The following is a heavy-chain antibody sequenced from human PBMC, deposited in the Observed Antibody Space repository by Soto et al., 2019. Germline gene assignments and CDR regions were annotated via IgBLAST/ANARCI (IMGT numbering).Heavy chain of an antibody. V-gene: IGHV1-18*01. D-gene: IGHD6-6*01. CDR3: ARVVEFSSSPAEDYFDF. Sequence: VQLVQSGAEVKRPEASVKVSCRASGYTFTHYGISWVRQAPGHGLEWMGWISGYTGDTNYAQKFQGRVSVTTDTSTNTGYMELRSLRPDDTAMYYCARVVEFSSSPAEDYFDFWGQGTLVTVSS. CDR2: ISGYTGDT. J-gene: IGHJ4*02. CDR1: GYTFTHYG.